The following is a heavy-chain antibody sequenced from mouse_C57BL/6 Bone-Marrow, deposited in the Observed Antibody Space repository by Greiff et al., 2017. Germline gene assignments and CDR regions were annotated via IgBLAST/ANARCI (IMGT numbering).Heavy chain of an antibody. V-gene: IGHV5-4*01. CDR2: ISDGGSYT. Sequence: EVKLVESGGGLVKPGGSLKLSCAASGFTFSSYAMSWVRQTPEKRLEWVATISDGGSYTYSPDNVKGRFTISRDNAKNNLYLQMSHLKSEDTAMYYCARELRTYFDYGGQGTTLTVSS. CDR3: ARELRTYFDY. D-gene: IGHD1-1*01. J-gene: IGHJ2*01. CDR1: GFTFSSYA.